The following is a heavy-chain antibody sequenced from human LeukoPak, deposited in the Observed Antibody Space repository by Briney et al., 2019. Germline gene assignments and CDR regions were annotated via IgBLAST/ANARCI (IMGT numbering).Heavy chain of an antibody. D-gene: IGHD3-10*01. CDR1: GGSISSSNW. CDR2: IYHSGST. Sequence: SETLSLTCAVSGGSISSSNWWSWVRQPPGQGLEWIGEIYHSGSTNYNPSLKSRVTISVDKSKNQFSLKLSSVTAADTAVYYCARRKGWFGEQKTYCYYGMDVWGKGTTVTVSS. CDR3: ARRKGWFGEQKTYCYYGMDV. J-gene: IGHJ6*04. V-gene: IGHV4-4*02.